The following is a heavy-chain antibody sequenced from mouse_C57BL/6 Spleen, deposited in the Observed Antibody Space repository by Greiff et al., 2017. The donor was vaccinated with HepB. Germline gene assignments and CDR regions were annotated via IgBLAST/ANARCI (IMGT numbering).Heavy chain of an antibody. Sequence: QVQLQQSGAELARPGASVKMSCKASGYTFTSYTMHWAKQRPGQGLEWIGYINPSSGYTKYNQKFKDKATLTADKSSSTAYMQLSSLTSEDSAVYYCARGIYYYGSSYGYFDYWGQGTTLTVSS. CDR3: ARGIYYYGSSYGYFDY. CDR2: INPSSGYT. V-gene: IGHV1-4*01. J-gene: IGHJ2*01. D-gene: IGHD1-1*01. CDR1: GYTFTSYT.